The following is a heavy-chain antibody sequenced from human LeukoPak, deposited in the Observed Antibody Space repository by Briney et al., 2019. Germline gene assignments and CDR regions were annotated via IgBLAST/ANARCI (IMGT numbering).Heavy chain of an antibody. CDR2: ISGSGGST. J-gene: IGHJ3*02. Sequence: PGGSLRLSCAASGFTFSSYAMSWVRQAPGKGLEWVSAISGSGGSTYYADSVKGRFTISRDNSKNTLYLQMNSLRAEDTAVYYCAKDVSSREGATRRSAFDIWGQGTMVTVSS. V-gene: IGHV3-23*01. D-gene: IGHD1-26*01. CDR1: GFTFSSYA. CDR3: AKDVSSREGATRRSAFDI.